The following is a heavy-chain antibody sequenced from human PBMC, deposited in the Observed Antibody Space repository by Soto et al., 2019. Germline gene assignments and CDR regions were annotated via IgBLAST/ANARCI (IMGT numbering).Heavy chain of an antibody. V-gene: IGHV1-69*01. CDR2: IIPTFGTG. D-gene: IGHD3-10*01. CDR3: ASFDGSLVRGGRTSPYEMDV. J-gene: IGHJ6*02. CDR1: GCTFNNYA. Sequence: QVLLVQSGPEVKKPGSSVKVSCKASGCTFNNYAINWVRQAPGRGLEWMGGIIPTFGTGNHAQDFQGRVTITADESTTTAYIELNSLRSEDTAIYYCASFDGSLVRGGRTSPYEMDVWGQGTTVIVSS.